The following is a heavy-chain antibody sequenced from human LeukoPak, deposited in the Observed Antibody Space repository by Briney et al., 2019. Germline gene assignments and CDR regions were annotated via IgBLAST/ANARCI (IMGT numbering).Heavy chain of an antibody. V-gene: IGHV4-59*12. CDR3: ARERAGTQRASRAFDI. Sequence: ASETLSLTCTVSGGSISSYYWSWIRQPPGKGLGWIGDIYYSGSTNYNPSLKSRVTISVDTSKNQFSLKLSSVTAADTAVYYCARERAGTQRASRAFDIWGQGTMVTVSS. CDR2: IYYSGST. J-gene: IGHJ3*02. CDR1: GGSISSYY. D-gene: IGHD6-19*01.